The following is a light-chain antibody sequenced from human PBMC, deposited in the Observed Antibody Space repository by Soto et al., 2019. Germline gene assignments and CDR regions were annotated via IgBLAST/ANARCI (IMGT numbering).Light chain of an antibody. V-gene: IGLV2-14*01. CDR1: SSDVGGYNY. J-gene: IGLJ1*01. CDR3: SSYTSSSTLVV. Sequence: QSALTQPASVSGSPGQSIPSSCTGTSSDVGGYNYVSLYQQHPGKAPKLMIYDGSNRPSGVSNRFSGSKSGNTSSLTISGLQAEDEADYYCSSYTSSSTLVVFGPGTKVTVL. CDR2: DGS.